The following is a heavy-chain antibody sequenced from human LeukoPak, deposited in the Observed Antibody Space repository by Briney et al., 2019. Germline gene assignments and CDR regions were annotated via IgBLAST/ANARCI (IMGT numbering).Heavy chain of an antibody. CDR2: ISDSGGST. D-gene: IGHD6-19*01. J-gene: IGHJ4*02. Sequence: PGGSLRLSCAASGFTFSTYAMSWVRQAPGKGLEWVSAISDSGGSTYYADSVKGRFTISRDNSKNTLYLQMNSLRAEDTAVYYCAKDKAVARWNFDYWGQGTLVTVSS. CDR1: GFTFSTYA. V-gene: IGHV3-23*01. CDR3: AKDKAVARWNFDY.